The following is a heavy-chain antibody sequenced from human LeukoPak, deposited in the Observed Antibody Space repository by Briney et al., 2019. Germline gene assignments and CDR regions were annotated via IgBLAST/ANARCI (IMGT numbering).Heavy chain of an antibody. J-gene: IGHJ3*02. CDR2: ISPSGTNT. CDR1: GATFSSYT. V-gene: IGHV3-23*01. Sequence: PGRSLRLSCAATGATFSSYTMSWVRQAPGKGLEWVSGISPSGTNTYHANSVKGRFTISRDNPKNTLYLQMNSLRADDTAIYYCAKDLDCSSSSCGAFDMWGQGTMVTVSS. CDR3: AKDLDCSSSSCGAFDM. D-gene: IGHD2-2*01.